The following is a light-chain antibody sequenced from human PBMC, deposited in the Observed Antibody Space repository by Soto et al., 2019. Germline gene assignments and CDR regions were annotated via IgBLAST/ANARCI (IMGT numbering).Light chain of an antibody. CDR2: DAF. Sequence: EIVLTQSPATLSLSPGERATLSCRASQSISTYLAWYQQKPGQTPSLLIYDAFHRAPGIPARFSGSGSGTDFTLSITSLESEDFAVYYCQERSNVVTFGVRTKVEI. CDR1: QSISTY. J-gene: IGKJ4*01. V-gene: IGKV3-11*01. CDR3: QERSNVVT.